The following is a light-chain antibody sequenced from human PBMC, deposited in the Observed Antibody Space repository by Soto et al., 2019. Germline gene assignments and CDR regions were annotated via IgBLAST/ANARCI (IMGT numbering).Light chain of an antibody. V-gene: IGLV2-14*01. CDR3: SSYTSSSTVV. CDR2: EVS. Sequence: QSALTQPASVSGSPGQSITISCTGTSSDVGGYNYVSWYQQHPGKAPKLMIYEVSNRPSGVSNRFSGSKSGNTASLTISGLQAEDEADYYCSSYTSSSTVVFGGRTPLT. J-gene: IGLJ2*01. CDR1: SSDVGGYNY.